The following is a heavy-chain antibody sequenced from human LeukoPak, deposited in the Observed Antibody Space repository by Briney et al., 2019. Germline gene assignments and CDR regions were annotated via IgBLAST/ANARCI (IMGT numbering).Heavy chain of an antibody. D-gene: IGHD3-9*01. J-gene: IGHJ3*02. V-gene: IGHV3-23*01. CDR1: GFTFSSYA. CDR3: AKDGAYYDILTGYYWVDAFDI. Sequence: GSLRLSCAASGFTFSSYAMSWVRQAPGKGLEWVSAISGSGGSTYYAGSVKGRFTISRDNSKNTLYLQMNSLRAEDTAVYYCAKDGAYYDILTGYYWVDAFDIWGQGTMVTVSS. CDR2: ISGSGGST.